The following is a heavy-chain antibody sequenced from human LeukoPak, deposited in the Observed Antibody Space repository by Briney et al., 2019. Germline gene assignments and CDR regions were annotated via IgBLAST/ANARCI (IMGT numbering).Heavy chain of an antibody. CDR3: ARSGYSSGWYAPHNWFDP. CDR2: INHSGST. D-gene: IGHD6-19*01. Sequence: PSETLSLTCAVYGGSFSGYYWSWLRQPPGKGLEWIGEINHSGSTNYNPSLKSRVTISVDTSKNQFSLKLSSVTAADTAVYYCARSGYSSGWYAPHNWFDPWGQGTLVTVSS. V-gene: IGHV4-34*01. CDR1: GGSFSGYY. J-gene: IGHJ5*02.